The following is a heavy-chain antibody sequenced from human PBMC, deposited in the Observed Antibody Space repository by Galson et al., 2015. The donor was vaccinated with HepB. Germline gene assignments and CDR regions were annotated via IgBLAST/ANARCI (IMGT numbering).Heavy chain of an antibody. V-gene: IGHV4-39*07. CDR2: IYYSGST. CDR1: GGSISSSSYY. D-gene: IGHD6-13*01. J-gene: IGHJ4*02. Sequence: ETLSLTCTVSGGSISSSSYYWGWIRQPPGKGLEWIGSIYYSGSTYYNPSLKSRVTISVDTSKNQFSLKLSSVTAADTAVYYCARVLARAAAGTLGCFDYWGQGTLVTVSS. CDR3: ARVLARAAAGTLGCFDY.